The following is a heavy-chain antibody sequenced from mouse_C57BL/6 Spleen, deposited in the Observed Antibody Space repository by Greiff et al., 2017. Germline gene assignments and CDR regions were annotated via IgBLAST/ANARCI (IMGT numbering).Heavy chain of an antibody. CDR1: GFSLTSYG. Sequence: VKLMESGPGLVAPSQTLSITCTASGFSLTSYGVDWVRQPPGKGLEWVRIICGGGSTNYNSALMSRLSISKDNSKSQVFLKMNSLQTDDTAMYYCAKQGYGDYAMDCWGQGTSVTVSS. CDR3: AKQGYGDYAMDC. CDR2: ICGGGST. V-gene: IGHV2-9*01. D-gene: IGHD1-1*01. J-gene: IGHJ4*01.